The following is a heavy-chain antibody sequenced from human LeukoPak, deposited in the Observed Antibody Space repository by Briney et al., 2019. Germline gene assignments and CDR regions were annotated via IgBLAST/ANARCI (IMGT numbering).Heavy chain of an antibody. CDR3: ARMNYYDSSGCSYYYYYYMDV. V-gene: IGHV4-59*01. CDR1: GGSISSYY. Sequence: SETLSLTCTVSGGSISSYYWSWIRQPPGKGLEWIGYIYYSGSTNYNPSLKSRVTISVDTSKNQFSLKLSSVTAADTAVYYCARMNYYDSSGCSYYYYYYMDVWGKGTTVTISS. CDR2: IYYSGST. D-gene: IGHD3-22*01. J-gene: IGHJ6*03.